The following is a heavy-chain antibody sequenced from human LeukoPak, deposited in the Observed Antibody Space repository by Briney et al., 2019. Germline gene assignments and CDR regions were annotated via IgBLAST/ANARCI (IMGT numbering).Heavy chain of an antibody. CDR2: TYYRSKWYT. J-gene: IGHJ2*01. CDR3: ARTRGYLDI. V-gene: IGHV6-1*01. D-gene: IGHD2-2*01. CDR1: GDTVSINSAA. Sequence: SQTLSLTCAISGDTVSINSAAWNWIRHSPSRGLEWLGRTYYRSKWYTESGLSVRSRVTINPDTSKNQFSLQLNSVTPEDTAVYYCARTRGYLDIWGRGTLVTVSS.